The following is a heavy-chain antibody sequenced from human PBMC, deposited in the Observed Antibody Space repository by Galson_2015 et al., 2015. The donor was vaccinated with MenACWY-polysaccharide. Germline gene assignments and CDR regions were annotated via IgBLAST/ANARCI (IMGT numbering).Heavy chain of an antibody. CDR1: GFSFSTYW. D-gene: IGHD2-15*01. J-gene: IGHJ5*02. CDR3: TKAGAKYCSGSSCYFNWFDP. Sequence: SLRLSCAASGFSFSTYWMHWVRHAPGKGLVWVSRINGSATGYADSVRGRFTISRDNAKNTLYLEMNSLRAEDTAVYYCTKAGAKYCSGSSCYFNWFDPWGQGTLVTVSS. V-gene: IGHV3-74*01. CDR2: INGSAT.